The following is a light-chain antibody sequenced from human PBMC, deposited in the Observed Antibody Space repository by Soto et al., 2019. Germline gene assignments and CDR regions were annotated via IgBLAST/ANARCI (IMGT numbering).Light chain of an antibody. CDR2: DNN. J-gene: IGLJ2*01. Sequence: QSLLTQPPSVSAAPGQKVTISCSGSSSNIGNNYVSWYQQLPGTAPKLLIYDNNERPSGIPDRFSGSKSGTSATLDITGLQTGDEADYYCGTWDSSLSGGVFGGGTKLTVL. CDR1: SSNIGNNY. V-gene: IGLV1-51*01. CDR3: GTWDSSLSGGV.